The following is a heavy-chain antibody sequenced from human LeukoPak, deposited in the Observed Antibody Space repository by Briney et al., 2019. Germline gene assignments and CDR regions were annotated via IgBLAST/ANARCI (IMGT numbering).Heavy chain of an antibody. J-gene: IGHJ6*02. Sequence: ASVKVSCKASGGTFSSYAISWVRQAPGQGLEWMGGIIPIFGTANYAQKFQGRVTITADESTSTAYIELSSLRSEDTAVYYCASDLRYDPVGYYYYGMDVWGQGTTVTVSS. CDR3: ASDLRYDPVGYYYYGMDV. V-gene: IGHV1-69*13. D-gene: IGHD1-26*01. CDR2: IIPIFGTA. CDR1: GGTFSSYA.